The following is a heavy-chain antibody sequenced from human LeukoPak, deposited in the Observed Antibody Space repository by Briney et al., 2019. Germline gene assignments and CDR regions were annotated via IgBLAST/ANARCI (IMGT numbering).Heavy chain of an antibody. CDR2: INHSGST. D-gene: IGHD6-13*01. V-gene: IGHV4-34*01. CDR3: ARGRWHPSVRVDY. Sequence: SETLSLTCAVYGGSFSGYYWSWIRQPPGKGLEWIGEINHSGSTNYNPSLKSQVTISVDTSKNQFSLKLNSVTAADTAVYYCARGRWHPSVRVDYWGQGTLVTVSS. J-gene: IGHJ4*02. CDR1: GGSFSGYY.